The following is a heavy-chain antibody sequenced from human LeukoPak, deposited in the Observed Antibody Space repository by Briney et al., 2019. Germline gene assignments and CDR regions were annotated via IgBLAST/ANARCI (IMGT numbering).Heavy chain of an antibody. CDR1: TDFISSYY. Sequence: SETLSLTCTVSTDFISSYYWSWIRQPPGKGLEWIAFISSSGITNYNPSLKSRVSISADTSKNQFSLNVSFVTAADTAVYYCARGGASSQWFDPWGQGTLVTVSS. J-gene: IGHJ5*02. CDR3: ARGGASSQWFDP. V-gene: IGHV4-59*01. CDR2: ISSSGIT. D-gene: IGHD2-15*01.